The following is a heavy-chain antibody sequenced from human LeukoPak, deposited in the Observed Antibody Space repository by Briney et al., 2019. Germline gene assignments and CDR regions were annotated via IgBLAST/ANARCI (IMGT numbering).Heavy chain of an antibody. V-gene: IGHV1-18*01. J-gene: IGHJ4*02. CDR2: ISAYNGNT. Sequence: ASVKVSCKASGYTFTSYGISWVRQAPGQGLEWMGWISAYNGNTNYAQKLQGRVTMTTDPSTSTAYMELRSLRSDDTAVYYCARERGVGWLGTFDYWGQGTLVTVSS. CDR1: GYTFTSYG. D-gene: IGHD5-24*01. CDR3: ARERGVGWLGTFDY.